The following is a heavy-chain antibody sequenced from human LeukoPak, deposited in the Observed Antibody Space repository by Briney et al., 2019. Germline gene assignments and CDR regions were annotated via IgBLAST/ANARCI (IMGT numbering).Heavy chain of an antibody. CDR2: FDPEDGET. V-gene: IGHV1-24*01. CDR3: ATMEQHGSWFDP. Sequence: APVKVSCKVSGYTLTELSMHWVRQAPGKGLEWMGGFDPEDGETIYAQKFQGRVTMTEDTSTDTAYMELSSLRSEDTAVYYCATMEQHGSWFDPWGQGTQGTVSS. J-gene: IGHJ5*02. CDR1: GYTLTELS. D-gene: IGHD6-13*01.